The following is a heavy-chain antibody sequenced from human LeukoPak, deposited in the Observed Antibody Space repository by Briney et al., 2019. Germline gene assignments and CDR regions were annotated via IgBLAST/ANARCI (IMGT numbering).Heavy chain of an antibody. CDR1: GYTFTNYY. V-gene: IGHV1-2*02. CDR3: ARDPRDTGGAYDS. Sequence: GASVKVSCKAPGYTFTNYYIHWLRQAPGQGPEWMGYINPRNGATDYSQKFQGRLSMTRDTSISTAYMEVSSIRSDDTALYYCARDPRDTGGAYDSWGQGTLLTVSS. J-gene: IGHJ5*01. D-gene: IGHD2-8*02. CDR2: INPRNGAT.